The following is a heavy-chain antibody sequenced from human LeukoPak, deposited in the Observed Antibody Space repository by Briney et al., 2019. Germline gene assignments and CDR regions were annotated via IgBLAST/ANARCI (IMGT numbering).Heavy chain of an antibody. Sequence: GGSLRLSCAASGFTFSSYSMNWVRQAPGKGLEWVSSISSSSSYIYYADSVKGRFTISRDNSKNTLHLQMNSLRPEDTAVYYCAKSLNRLRSQDAFDLWGQGTMVTVSS. CDR3: AKSLNRLRSQDAFDL. CDR2: ISSSSSYI. D-gene: IGHD3-10*01. J-gene: IGHJ3*01. V-gene: IGHV3-21*01. CDR1: GFTFSSYS.